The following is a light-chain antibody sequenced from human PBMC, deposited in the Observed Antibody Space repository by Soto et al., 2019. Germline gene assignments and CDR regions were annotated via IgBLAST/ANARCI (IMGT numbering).Light chain of an antibody. CDR3: QQGANYPYP. CDR2: KAS. Sequence: DIQMTQFPSTLSASVGERVTLTCRASQSISSSLAWYQQKPGKAPNLLIYKASSLQSGVPSRFSGSGSGTEFTLTISSLQPDDFATSYCQQGANYPYPFGQGTKREIK. V-gene: IGKV1-5*03. J-gene: IGKJ2*01. CDR1: QSISSS.